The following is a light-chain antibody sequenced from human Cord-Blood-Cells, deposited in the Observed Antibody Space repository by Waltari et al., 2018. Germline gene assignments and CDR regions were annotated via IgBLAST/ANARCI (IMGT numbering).Light chain of an antibody. CDR2: WAS. V-gene: IGKV4-1*01. Sequence: IVITQSPVSLAVFVGSRATINSMSSQSVLCSSNNKNYLAWYQQEPGQPPKLLIYWASTRESGVPDRFSGSGSGTDCTLTISSRQAEDVAVYYCQQYYSTPYTFGQGTKLEIK. CDR1: QSVLCSSNNKNY. J-gene: IGKJ2*01. CDR3: QQYYSTPYT.